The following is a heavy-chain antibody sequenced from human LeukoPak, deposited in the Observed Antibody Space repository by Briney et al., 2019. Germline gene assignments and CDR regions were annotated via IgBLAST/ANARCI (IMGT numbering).Heavy chain of an antibody. V-gene: IGHV4-59*01. D-gene: IGHD3-22*01. CDR1: GGSITSYY. Sequence: SETLSLTCTVSGGSITSYYWSWIRQPPGKGLEWIGYIYYTGSTNYNPSLKSRVTISVDTSKNQFSLKLSSVTAADTAVYYCARDGHYDSSGYWRSGIDYWGQGTLVTVSS. J-gene: IGHJ4*02. CDR3: ARDGHYDSSGYWRSGIDY. CDR2: IYYTGST.